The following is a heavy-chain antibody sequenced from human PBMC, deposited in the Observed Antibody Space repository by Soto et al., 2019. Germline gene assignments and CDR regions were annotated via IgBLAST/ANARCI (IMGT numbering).Heavy chain of an antibody. CDR2: INHSGST. CDR1: GGSFSGYY. CDR3: ARGNSPIFGVARYYYYYMDV. J-gene: IGHJ6*03. Sequence: SETLSLTCAVYGGSFSGYYWSWIRQPPGKGLEWIGEINHSGSTNYNPSLKSRVTISVDTSKNQFSLKLSSVTAADTAVYYCARGNSPIFGVARYYYYYMDVWGKGTTVTVSS. D-gene: IGHD3-3*01. V-gene: IGHV4-34*01.